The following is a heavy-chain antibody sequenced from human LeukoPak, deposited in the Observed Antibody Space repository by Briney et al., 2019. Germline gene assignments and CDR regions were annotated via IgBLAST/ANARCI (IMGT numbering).Heavy chain of an antibody. J-gene: IGHJ3*02. V-gene: IGHV1-69*01. CDR3: ARDRGGGSYYDAFDI. CDR1: GGTFSSYA. Sequence: SVNVSCKASGGTFSSYAISWVRQAPGQGLEWMGGIIPIFGTANYAQKFQGRVTITADESTSTAYMELSSLRSGDTAVYYCARDRGGGSYYDAFDIWGQGTMVTVSS. D-gene: IGHD1-26*01. CDR2: IIPIFGTA.